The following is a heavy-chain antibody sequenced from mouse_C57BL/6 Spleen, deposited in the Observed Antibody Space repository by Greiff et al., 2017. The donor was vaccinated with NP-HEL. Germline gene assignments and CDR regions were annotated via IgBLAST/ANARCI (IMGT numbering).Heavy chain of an antibody. V-gene: IGHV5-17*01. Sequence: EVKLMESGGGLVKPGGSLKLSCAASGFTFSDYGMHWVRQAPEKGLEWVAYISSGSSTIYYADTVKGRFTISRDNAKNTLFLQMTSLRSEDTDMYYCARGLRFYYAMDYWGQGTSVTVSS. D-gene: IGHD1-1*01. CDR1: GFTFSDYG. CDR3: ARGLRFYYAMDY. CDR2: ISSGSSTI. J-gene: IGHJ4*01.